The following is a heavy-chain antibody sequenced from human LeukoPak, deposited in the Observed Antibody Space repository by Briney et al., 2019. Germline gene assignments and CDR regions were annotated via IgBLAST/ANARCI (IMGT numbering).Heavy chain of an antibody. V-gene: IGHV3-74*01. J-gene: IGHJ3*02. CDR3: ARDLGAAYYYGSGSYYVNDAFDI. CDR2: INTDGSST. CDR1: GFTFSSYW. Sequence: GGSLRLSCAASGFTFSSYWMHWVRQASGKGLVWVSRINTDGSSTSYADSVKGRFTISRDNAKNTLYLQMNSLRAEDTAVYYCARDLGAAYYYGSGSYYVNDAFDIWGQGTMVTVSS. D-gene: IGHD3-10*01.